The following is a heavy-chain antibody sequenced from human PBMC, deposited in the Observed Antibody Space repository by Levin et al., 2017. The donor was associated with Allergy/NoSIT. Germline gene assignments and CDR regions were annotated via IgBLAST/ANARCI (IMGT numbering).Heavy chain of an antibody. J-gene: IGHJ4*02. CDR1: GFTFSSYG. D-gene: IGHD6-19*01. CDR3: AKVGPKYSSGWYLDY. V-gene: IGHV3-30*18. CDR2: ISYDGSNK. Sequence: GGSLRLSCAASGFTFSSYGMHWVRQAPGKGLEWVAVISYDGSNKYYADSVKGRFTISRDNSKNTLYLQMNSLRAEDTAVYYCAKVGPKYSSGWYLDYWGQGTLVTVSS.